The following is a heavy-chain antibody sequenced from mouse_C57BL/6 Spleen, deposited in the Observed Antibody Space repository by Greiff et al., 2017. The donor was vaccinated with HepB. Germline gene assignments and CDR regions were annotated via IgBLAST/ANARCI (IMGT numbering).Heavy chain of an antibody. CDR2: ISDGGSYT. Sequence: EVMLVESGGGLVKPGGSLKLSCAASGFTFSSYAMSWVRQTPEKRLEWVATISDGGSYTYYPDNVKGRFTISRDNAKNNLYLQMSHLKSEDTAMYYCERKGYYWYFDVWGTGTTVTVSS. D-gene: IGHD2-2*01. CDR1: GFTFSSYA. V-gene: IGHV5-4*03. CDR3: ERKGYYWYFDV. J-gene: IGHJ1*03.